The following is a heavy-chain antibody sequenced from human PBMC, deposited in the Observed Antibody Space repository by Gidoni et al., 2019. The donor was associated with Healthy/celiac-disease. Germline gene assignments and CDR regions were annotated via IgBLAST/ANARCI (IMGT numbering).Heavy chain of an antibody. V-gene: IGHV3-15*01. CDR3: TTLLDSDYYYYMDV. CDR2: IKSKTDGGTT. Sequence: EVQLVESWGGLVKPGGSLRLSCAASGFTFSNAWMSWVRQAPGKGLEWVGRIKSKTDGGTTDYAAPVKGRFTISRDDSKNTLYLQMNSLKTEDTAVYYCTTLLDSDYYYYMDVWGKGTTVTVSS. D-gene: IGHD3-10*01. CDR1: GFTFSNAW. J-gene: IGHJ6*03.